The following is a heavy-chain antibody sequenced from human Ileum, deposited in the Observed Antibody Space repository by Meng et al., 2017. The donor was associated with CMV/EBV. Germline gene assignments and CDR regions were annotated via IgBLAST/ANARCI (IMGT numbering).Heavy chain of an antibody. V-gene: IGHV4-59*01. J-gene: IGHJ4*02. CDR1: SGSMSTYY. CDR3: ARADCSSTTCLFDS. Sequence: SETLSLTCIVSSGSMSTYYWSWIRQPPGKGLEWIGYIYYSGSIFYNPSLKTRVIISVDLSKTQFFLNLSSVTAADTAVYYCARADCSSTTCLFDSWGQGTLVTVSS. CDR2: IYYSGSI. D-gene: IGHD2-2*01.